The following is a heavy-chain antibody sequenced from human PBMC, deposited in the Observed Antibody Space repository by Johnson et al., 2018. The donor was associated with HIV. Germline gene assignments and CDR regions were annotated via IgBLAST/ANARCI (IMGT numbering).Heavy chain of an antibody. D-gene: IGHD6-19*01. J-gene: IGHJ3*02. CDR1: GFIFSTYG. V-gene: IGHV3-33*06. CDR3: AKGMEQWLLVGGFHI. Sequence: QVQLVESGGGVVQPGRSVRLYCAASGFIFSTYGMHWVRQAPGKGLEWVAVIWYDGSNEHYADSVKGRFTISRDNSKNTLYLQMNSLRAEETAVYYWAKGMEQWLLVGGFHIWGQGTMVSVSS. CDR2: IWYDGSNE.